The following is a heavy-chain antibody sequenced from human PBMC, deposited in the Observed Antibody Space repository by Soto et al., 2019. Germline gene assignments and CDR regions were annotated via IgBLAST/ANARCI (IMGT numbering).Heavy chain of an antibody. CDR3: AKEGSPKVSRWDDY. D-gene: IGHD1-26*01. CDR2: ISHEGGTQ. Sequence: VQLAESGGGVVQPGGSLRLSCAASGFTFSDYGIDWIRQAPGKGLEWVAVISHEGGTQYYADSVRGRFTVSRDNSKNIVYLQMDSLRPEDTAVYFCAKEGSPKVSRWDDYWGQGALVTVSS. CDR1: GFTFSDYG. J-gene: IGHJ4*02. V-gene: IGHV3-30*18.